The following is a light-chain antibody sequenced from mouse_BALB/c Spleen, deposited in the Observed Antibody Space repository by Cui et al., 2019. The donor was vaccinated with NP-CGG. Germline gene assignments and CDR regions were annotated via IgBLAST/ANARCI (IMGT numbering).Light chain of an antibody. J-gene: IGKJ5*01. CDR2: STS. V-gene: IGKV4-74*01. CDR1: SSVSSSY. Sequence: QIVLTQSPAIMSASLAELVTMTCTASSSVSSSYLHWYQHKPGSSPKLWIYSTSNLASGVPARFSGSGSGTSYSLTISSMEAEDAATYYCHQYHRSPLTFGAVTKLELK. CDR3: HQYHRSPLT.